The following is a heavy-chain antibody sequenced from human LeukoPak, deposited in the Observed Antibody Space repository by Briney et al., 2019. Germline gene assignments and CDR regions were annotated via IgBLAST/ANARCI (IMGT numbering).Heavy chain of an antibody. J-gene: IGHJ5*02. V-gene: IGHV3-7*01. Sequence: PGGSLRLSCAASGFTFTNHWMHWVRQAPGKGLEWLANIRQDGGQIHYVDSVKGRFTISRDNPKSSLYLQMDSLRVEDTALYYCARTSGHCDGGCCFPPDLWGQGTMVTVSS. CDR2: IRQDGGQI. CDR3: ARTSGHCDGGCCFPPDL. D-gene: IGHD2-15*01. CDR1: GFTFTNHW.